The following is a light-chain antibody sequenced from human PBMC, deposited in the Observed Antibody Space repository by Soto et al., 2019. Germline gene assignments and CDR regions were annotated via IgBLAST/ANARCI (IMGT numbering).Light chain of an antibody. CDR2: DAS. CDR1: QSVSSY. J-gene: IGKJ2*01. Sequence: EIVLTQSPATLSLSPGERATLSCRASQSVSSYLAWYQQKPGQAPRLLIYDASNRATGIPARFSGSGSGTDFTLTISSLEPEDFAVYYCQQRSNWPFGQGNKVDIK. CDR3: QQRSNWP. V-gene: IGKV3-11*01.